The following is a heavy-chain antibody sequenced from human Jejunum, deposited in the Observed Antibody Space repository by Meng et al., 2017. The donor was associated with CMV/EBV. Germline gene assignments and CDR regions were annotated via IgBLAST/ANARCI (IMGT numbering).Heavy chain of an antibody. V-gene: IGHV3-30*02. CDR3: AKDKGFRYLEWSSV. CDR2: IRSVGSDE. Sequence: SGFTFGISCMHWVRQAPGKGLEWVALIRSVGSDEYYGDSVKGRFTISRDNSKNTLFLQMNRLRAEDTAVYYCAKDKGFRYLEWSSVRGQGTLVTVSS. CDR1: GFTFGISC. D-gene: IGHD3-3*01. J-gene: IGHJ4*02.